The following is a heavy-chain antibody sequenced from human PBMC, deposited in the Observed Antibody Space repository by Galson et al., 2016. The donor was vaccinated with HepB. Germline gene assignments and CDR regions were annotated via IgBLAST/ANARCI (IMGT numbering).Heavy chain of an antibody. V-gene: IGHV4-30-4*01. CDR2: IYYSGNT. Sequence: KGLEWIGYIYYSGNTYYNTSLKSRVTISVDTPKNQFSLKLSSVTAADTAVFYCARGYSLFDYWGQGTLVTVSS. CDR3: ARGYSLFDY. D-gene: IGHD5-18*01. J-gene: IGHJ4*02.